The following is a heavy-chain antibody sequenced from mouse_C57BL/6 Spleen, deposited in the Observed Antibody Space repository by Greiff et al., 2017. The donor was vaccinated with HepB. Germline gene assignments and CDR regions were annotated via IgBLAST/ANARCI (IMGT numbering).Heavy chain of an antibody. V-gene: IGHV14-1*01. CDR3: TISYYYGSSSFAY. J-gene: IGHJ3*01. CDR1: GFNIKDYY. Sequence: VQLQHSGAELVRPGASVKLSCTASGFNIKDYYMHWVKQRPEQGLEWIGRIDPEDGDTEYAPKFQGKATMTADTSSNTAYLQLSSLTSEDTAVYYCTISYYYGSSSFAYWGQGTLVTVSA. D-gene: IGHD1-1*01. CDR2: IDPEDGDT.